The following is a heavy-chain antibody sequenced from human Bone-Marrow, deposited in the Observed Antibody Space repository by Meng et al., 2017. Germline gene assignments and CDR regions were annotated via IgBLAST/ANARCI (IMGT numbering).Heavy chain of an antibody. V-gene: IGHV3-48*04. D-gene: IGHD3-10*01. CDR1: GFTFSSYA. J-gene: IGHJ6*02. CDR2: ISSSGSTI. Sequence: GESLKISCAASGFTFSSYAMSWVRQAPGKGLEWLSYISSSGSTIYYADSVKGRFTISRDNAKNSLYLQMNSLRAEDTAVYYCARDYYGSGSYIPYYDYYYGMDVWGQGTT. CDR3: ARDYYGSGSYIPYYDYYYGMDV.